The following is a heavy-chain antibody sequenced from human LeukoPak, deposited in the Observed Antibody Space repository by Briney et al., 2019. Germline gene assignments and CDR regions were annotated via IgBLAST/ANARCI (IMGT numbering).Heavy chain of an antibody. V-gene: IGHV4-34*01. CDR1: GGSLSGYY. D-gene: IGHD5-18*01. Sequence: SETLSLTCAVYGGSLSGYYWSWIRQPPGKGLEWIGEINHSGSTNYNPSLKSRVTISVDTSKNQFSLKLSSVTAADTAVYYCARVGRGYRSNNNWFDPWGQGTLVTVSS. CDR3: ARVGRGYRSNNNWFDP. J-gene: IGHJ5*02. CDR2: INHSGST.